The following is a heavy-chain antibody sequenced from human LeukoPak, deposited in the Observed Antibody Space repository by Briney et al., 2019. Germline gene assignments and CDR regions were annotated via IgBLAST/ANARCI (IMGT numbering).Heavy chain of an antibody. CDR2: INPNSGGT. CDR1: GYTFTGYY. D-gene: IGHD2-2*02. J-gene: IGHJ4*02. V-gene: IGHV1-2*02. Sequence: ASVKVSCKASGYTFTGYYMHWVRQAPGQGLEWMGWINPNSGGTNYAQKFQGRVTITTDESTSTAYMELSSLRSEDTAVYYCARDRVPGLYCSSTSCYTSFDYWGQGTLVTVSS. CDR3: ARDRVPGLYCSSTSCYTSFDY.